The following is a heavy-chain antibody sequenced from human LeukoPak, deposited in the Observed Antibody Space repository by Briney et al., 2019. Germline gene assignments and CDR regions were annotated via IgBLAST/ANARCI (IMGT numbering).Heavy chain of an antibody. V-gene: IGHV3-66*01. CDR3: ARAQDSSGLEP. Sequence: GGSLRLSCAASGFTVSSNYMSWVRQAPGKGLEWVSVIYSGGSTYYADSVKGRFTISRDNSKNTLYLQMNSLRAEDTAVYYCARAQDSSGLEPWGQGTLVTVSS. D-gene: IGHD3-22*01. CDR2: IYSGGST. CDR1: GFTVSSNY. J-gene: IGHJ5*02.